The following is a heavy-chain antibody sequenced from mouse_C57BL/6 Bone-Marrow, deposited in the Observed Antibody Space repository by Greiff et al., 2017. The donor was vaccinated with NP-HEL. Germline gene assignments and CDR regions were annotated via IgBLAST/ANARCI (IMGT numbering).Heavy chain of an antibody. V-gene: IGHV5-6*01. D-gene: IGHD2-4*01. J-gene: IGHJ2*01. CDR1: GFTFSSYG. CDR2: ISSGGSYT. CDR3: ARRGDYDGYFDY. Sequence: EVQGVESGGDLVKPGGSLKLSCAASGFTFSSYGMSWVRQTPDKRLEWVATISSGGSYTYYPDSVKGRFTISRDNAKNTLYLQMSSLKSEDTAMYYCARRGDYDGYFDYWGQGTTLTVSS.